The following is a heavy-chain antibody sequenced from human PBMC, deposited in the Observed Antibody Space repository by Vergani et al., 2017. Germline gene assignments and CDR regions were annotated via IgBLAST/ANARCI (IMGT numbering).Heavy chain of an antibody. V-gene: IGHV3-23*01. J-gene: IGHJ4*02. Sequence: EVQLLESGGGLVQPGGSLRLSCAASGFTFSSYAMSWVRQAPGKGLEWVSAISGSGGSTYYADSVKGRFTISRDNSKNTLYLQMNSLRAEDTAVYYCARGGIRFGGVIVIRRPFDYWGQGTLVTVSS. D-gene: IGHD3-16*02. CDR3: ARGGIRFGGVIVIRRPFDY. CDR2: ISGSGGST. CDR1: GFTFSSYA.